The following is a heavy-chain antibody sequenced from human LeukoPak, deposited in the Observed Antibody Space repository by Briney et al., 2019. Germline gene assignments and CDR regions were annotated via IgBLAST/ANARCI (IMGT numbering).Heavy chain of an antibody. CDR2: IYYSGST. Sequence: SETLSLTCTVSGGSISSYYWSWIRQPPGKGLEWIGYIYYSGSTNYNPSLKSRVTISVDTSKNQFSLQLNSVTPEDTAVYYCARDGWYYYDSSGYYAFDIWGQGTMVTVSS. J-gene: IGHJ3*02. CDR3: ARDGWYYYDSSGYYAFDI. V-gene: IGHV4-59*12. CDR1: GGSISSYY. D-gene: IGHD3-22*01.